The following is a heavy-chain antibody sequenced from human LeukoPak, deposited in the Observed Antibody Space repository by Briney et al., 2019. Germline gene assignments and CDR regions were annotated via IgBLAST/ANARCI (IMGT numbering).Heavy chain of an antibody. D-gene: IGHD3-22*01. CDR1: GYTFTSYY. Sequence: ASVKVSCKASGYTFTSYYIHWVRQAPGQGLEWMGIINPSGGSTSYAQKFQGRVTMTRDTSTSTVYMELSSLRSEDTAVYYCARAAWSLDSSHLRPWFDPWGQGTLVTVSS. J-gene: IGHJ5*02. CDR2: INPSGGST. CDR3: ARAAWSLDSSHLRPWFDP. V-gene: IGHV1-46*01.